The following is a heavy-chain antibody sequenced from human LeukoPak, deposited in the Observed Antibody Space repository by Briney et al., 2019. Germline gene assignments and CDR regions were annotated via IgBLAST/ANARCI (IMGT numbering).Heavy chain of an antibody. D-gene: IGHD2-15*01. V-gene: IGHV3-23*01. Sequence: GGSLRLSCAASGFTFSSYAMSWVRQAPGKGLEWVSAISGSGGSTYYADSVKGRFTISRDNSKNTLYLQMNSLRAEDTAVYYCAKGPYPYCSDGSCYLDYWGQGTLVTVSS. CDR1: GFTFSSYA. CDR2: ISGSGGST. J-gene: IGHJ4*02. CDR3: AKGPYPYCSDGSCYLDY.